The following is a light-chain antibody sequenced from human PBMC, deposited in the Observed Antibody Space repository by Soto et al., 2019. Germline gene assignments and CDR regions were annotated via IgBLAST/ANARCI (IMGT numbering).Light chain of an antibody. CDR3: QQSYNTPRT. CDR2: AAS. Sequence: DIQMTQSPSSLSASVGDRVTITCRASQSISSYLNWYQQKPGKAPKLLIYAASILHSGVPSRFSGSGSRTAVTLTISTPPPEDFATYSCQQSYNTPRTLGQGNKLEIK. J-gene: IGKJ2*02. V-gene: IGKV1-39*01. CDR1: QSISSY.